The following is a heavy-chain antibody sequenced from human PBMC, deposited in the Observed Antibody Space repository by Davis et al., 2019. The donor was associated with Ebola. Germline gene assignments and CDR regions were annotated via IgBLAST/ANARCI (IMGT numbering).Heavy chain of an antibody. J-gene: IGHJ4*02. V-gene: IGHV3-7*03. D-gene: IGHD5-24*01. CDR3: ARGDGY. Sequence: PGGSLRLSCVVSEFTFTDYWMIWVRQAPGKGLEWVANINQDGDVRYYVDSVKGRFTISRDNAKNSLYLQMNSLRAEDTAVYYCARGDGYWGQGTLVTVSS. CDR1: EFTFTDYW. CDR2: INQDGDVR.